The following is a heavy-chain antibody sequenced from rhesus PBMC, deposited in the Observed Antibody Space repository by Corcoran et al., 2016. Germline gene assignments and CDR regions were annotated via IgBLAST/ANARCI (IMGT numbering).Heavy chain of an antibody. Sequence: QVQLQELGPGLVKPSETLSLTCAVYGYSISIGYYWGWIRQPPGKGLDYIGCFSCTSGRTYDNPSLKSRVTFSKDTSKNHFSRTLNSVTAADTAVYYCARLRGGATPGTPDYWGQGVLVTVSS. J-gene: IGHJ4*01. D-gene: IGHD1-38*01. CDR1: GYSISIGYY. CDR2: FSCTSGRT. CDR3: ARLRGGATPGTPDY. V-gene: IGHV4-99*01.